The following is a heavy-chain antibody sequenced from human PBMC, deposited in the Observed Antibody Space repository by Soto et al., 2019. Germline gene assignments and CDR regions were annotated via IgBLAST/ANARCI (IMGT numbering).Heavy chain of an antibody. Sequence: SETLSLTCTVSGGSISSGGYYWSWIRQHPGKGLEWIGYIYYSGSTYYNPSLKSRVTISVDTSKNQFPLKLSSVTAADTAVYYCARGTRTTNWFDPWGQGTLVTVSS. CDR1: GGSISSGGYY. V-gene: IGHV4-31*02. D-gene: IGHD1-1*01. CDR2: IYYSGST. J-gene: IGHJ5*02. CDR3: ARGTRTTNWFDP.